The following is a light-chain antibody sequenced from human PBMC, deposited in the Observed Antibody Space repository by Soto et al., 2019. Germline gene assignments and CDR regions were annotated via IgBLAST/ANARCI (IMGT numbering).Light chain of an antibody. CDR1: SSDVCGYIS. V-gene: IGLV2-8*01. J-gene: IGLJ1*01. CDR3: SSYAGSSNV. Sequence: SVLTQPASVSGSPGQSITISCTGTSSDVCGYISVSLYQQHLGNAPNLMIYEFNKRPSGVPDRFSGSKSGNTASLTVSGLQAEDEADYYRSSYAGSSNVFGTGTKVTVL. CDR2: EFN.